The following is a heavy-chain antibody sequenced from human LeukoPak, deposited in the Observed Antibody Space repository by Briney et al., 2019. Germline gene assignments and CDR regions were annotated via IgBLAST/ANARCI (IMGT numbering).Heavy chain of an antibody. CDR3: AKWGDATGFDY. CDR2: ISGSGVST. D-gene: IGHD3-10*01. J-gene: IGHJ4*02. CDR1: GFTFSSYA. V-gene: IGHV3-23*01. Sequence: GGSLRLSCAASGFTFSSYAMSWVRQAPGKGLGWVSAISGSGVSTYYADSVKGRFTISRDNSKNTLSLQMNSLRAEDTALYYCAKWGDATGFDYWGQGTLVTVSS.